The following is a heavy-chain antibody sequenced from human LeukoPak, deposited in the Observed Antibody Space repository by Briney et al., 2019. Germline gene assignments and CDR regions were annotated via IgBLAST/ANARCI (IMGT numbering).Heavy chain of an antibody. CDR1: GFTFSTYG. D-gene: IGHD3-3*01. CDR2: IWYDGSNK. V-gene: IGHV3-33*06. J-gene: IGHJ4*01. CDR3: AKDLRYYHFWSGLADY. Sequence: PGRSLRLSCAASGFTFSTYGMHWVRQAPGKGLEWVALIWYDGSNKYYADSVKGRFTISRDNSKNTLYLQMNSLRAEDTAVYYCAKDLRYYHFWSGLADYWGQGTLVTVSS.